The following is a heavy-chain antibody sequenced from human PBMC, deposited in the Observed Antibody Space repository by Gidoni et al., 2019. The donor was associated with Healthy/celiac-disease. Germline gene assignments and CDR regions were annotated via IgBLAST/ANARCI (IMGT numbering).Heavy chain of an antibody. CDR3: ASEIVVVPAAAGHDAFDI. CDR1: GGTFSSYA. CDR2: IIPIFGTA. V-gene: IGHV1-69*01. D-gene: IGHD2-2*01. Sequence: QVQLVQSGAEVKKPGSSVKVSCKASGGTFSSYAISWVRQAPGQGLEWMGVIIPIFGTANYAQKFQGRVTITADESTSTAYMELSSLRSEDTAVYYCASEIVVVPAAAGHDAFDIWGQGTMVTVSS. J-gene: IGHJ3*02.